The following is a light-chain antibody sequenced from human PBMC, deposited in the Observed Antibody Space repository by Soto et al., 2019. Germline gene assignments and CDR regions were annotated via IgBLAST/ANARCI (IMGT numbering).Light chain of an antibody. Sequence: QSVLTQSPSASASPGQSVTISCTGSSGDIGAYNYVSWYQQHPGKAPKLIIYEVNKRPSGVPDRFSGSKSGITASLTVSGLQADDEADYYCGAHAGSNNWVFGGGTKVTVL. CDR2: EVN. CDR1: SGDIGAYNY. J-gene: IGLJ3*02. CDR3: GAHAGSNNWV. V-gene: IGLV2-8*01.